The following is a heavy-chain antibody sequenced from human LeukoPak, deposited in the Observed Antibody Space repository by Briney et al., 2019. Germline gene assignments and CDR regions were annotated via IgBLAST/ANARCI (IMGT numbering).Heavy chain of an antibody. CDR2: ITGSSSMGSSGPFS. Sequence: KPGGSLRLSCAASGFTFTTYSMNWVRQAPGKGLEWVSSITGSSSMGSSGPFSYYADSVKGRFAISIDDAKNSLFLQMNSLRAEDAAVYYCARETSVVGTLRYFDYWGQGALVTVSS. CDR1: GFTFTTYS. J-gene: IGHJ4*02. V-gene: IGHV3-21*01. D-gene: IGHD6-19*01. CDR3: ARETSVVGTLRYFDY.